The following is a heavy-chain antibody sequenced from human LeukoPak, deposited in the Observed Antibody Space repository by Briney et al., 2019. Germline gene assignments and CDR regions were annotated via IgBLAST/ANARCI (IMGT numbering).Heavy chain of an antibody. CDR3: AKRNYDFWSGYYNY. J-gene: IGHJ4*02. V-gene: IGHV4-4*02. Sequence: SETLSLTCAVSGGSISSSNWWSWVRQPPGKGLEWIGEIYHSGSTNYNPSLKSRVTISVDKSKNQFSLKLSSVTAADTAVYYCAKRNYDFWSGYYNYWGQGTLVTVSS. D-gene: IGHD3-3*01. CDR1: GGSISSSNW. CDR2: IYHSGST.